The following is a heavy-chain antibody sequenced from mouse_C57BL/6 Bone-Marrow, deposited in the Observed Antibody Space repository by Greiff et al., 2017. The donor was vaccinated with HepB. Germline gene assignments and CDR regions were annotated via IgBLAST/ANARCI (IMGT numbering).Heavy chain of an antibody. D-gene: IGHD2-5*01. CDR3: ARGMGSNYVWYFDV. Sequence: VQLQQPGAELVRPGSSVKLSCKASGYTFTSYWMHWVKQRPIQGLEWIGNIDPSDSETHYNQKFKDKATLTVDKSSSTAYMQLSSLTSEDSAVYYCARGMGSNYVWYFDVWGTGTTVTVSS. V-gene: IGHV1-52*01. J-gene: IGHJ1*03. CDR1: GYTFTSYW. CDR2: IDPSDSET.